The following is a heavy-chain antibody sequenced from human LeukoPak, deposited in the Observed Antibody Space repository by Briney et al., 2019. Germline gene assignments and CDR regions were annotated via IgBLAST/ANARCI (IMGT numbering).Heavy chain of an antibody. J-gene: IGHJ4*02. V-gene: IGHV1-2*02. CDR3: ASVYASGWYFDY. CDR2: TNPNSGGT. D-gene: IGHD6-19*01. Sequence: GASVKDTSKACGYTFISYYLHGVGQPPGQGLEWMGWTNPNSGGTSYAQKFQGRVTMTRDTSISTAYMELSRLRSDDTAVYYCASVYASGWYFDYWGQGTLVTVSS. CDR1: GYTFISYY.